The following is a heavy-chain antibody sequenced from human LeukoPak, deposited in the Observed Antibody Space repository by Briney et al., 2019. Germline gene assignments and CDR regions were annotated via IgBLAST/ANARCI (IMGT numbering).Heavy chain of an antibody. CDR2: MNPNSGNT. CDR1: GYSFTNYD. V-gene: IGHV1-8*03. CDR3: ARGPVWSGYYYCFDY. J-gene: IGHJ4*02. D-gene: IGHD3-3*01. Sequence: ASVKVSCKASGYSFTNYDINWVRQATGQGLEWMGWMNPNSGNTGYAQKFQGRVTITMNTSISTAYMELSSLRSDDTAVYYCARGPVWSGYYYCFDYWGQGALITVSS.